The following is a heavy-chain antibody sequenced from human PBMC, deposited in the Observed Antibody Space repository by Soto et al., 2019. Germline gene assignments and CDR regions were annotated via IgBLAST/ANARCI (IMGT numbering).Heavy chain of an antibody. CDR3: ASHGSY. V-gene: IGHV4-39*01. CDR1: GVSISSSSYY. Sequence: KASETRSLTCTVSGVSISSSSYYWGWIRQTPGKGLEWIGTSYFSGSTYYNPSLKSRVTISVDRSKNQFSLNLTSVTAADTAVYYCASHGSYCGRGTRVTAPQ. J-gene: IGHJ4*02. CDR2: SYFSGST.